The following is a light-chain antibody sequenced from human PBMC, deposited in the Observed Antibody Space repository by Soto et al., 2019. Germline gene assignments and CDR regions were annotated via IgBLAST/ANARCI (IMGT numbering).Light chain of an antibody. V-gene: IGKV1-39*01. CDR1: QSISSY. Sequence: DIQMTQSPSSLSASVGDRVTITWRASQSISSYLNWYQQKPAKAPKLLIYAASSLQSGLPSRFSGSGSGTDVTLTISSLQPEDFATYYCQQSYSTPLPFGPGTKVAIK. CDR2: AAS. J-gene: IGKJ3*01. CDR3: QQSYSTPLP.